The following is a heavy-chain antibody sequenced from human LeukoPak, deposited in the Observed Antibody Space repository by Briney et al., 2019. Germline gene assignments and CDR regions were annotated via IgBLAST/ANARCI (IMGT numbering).Heavy chain of an antibody. V-gene: IGHV1-2*02. Sequence: ASVKVSCKASGYTFTGYYMHWVRQAPGQGLEWMGWINPNSGGTNYAQKFQGRVTMTRDTSISTAYMELSRLRSDDTAVYYCARAFLVGYSPEEYFFDYWGQGNLVTVSS. CDR1: GYTFTGYY. J-gene: IGHJ4*02. CDR2: INPNSGGT. CDR3: ARAFLVGYSPEEYFFDY. D-gene: IGHD2-15*01.